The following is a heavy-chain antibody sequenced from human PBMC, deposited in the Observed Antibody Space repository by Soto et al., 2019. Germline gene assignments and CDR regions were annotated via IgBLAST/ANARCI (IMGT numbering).Heavy chain of an antibody. CDR2: IYYSGST. D-gene: IGHD3-16*01. Sequence: QVQLQESGPGLVKPSETLSLTCTVSGGSISSYYWSWIRQPPGKGLEWIGYIYYSGSTNYNPSLTSRVTISVDTSKNQFSLKLSSVTAADTAVYYCARVGGKYYGMDVWGQGTTVTVSS. J-gene: IGHJ6*02. V-gene: IGHV4-59*01. CDR3: ARVGGKYYGMDV. CDR1: GGSISSYY.